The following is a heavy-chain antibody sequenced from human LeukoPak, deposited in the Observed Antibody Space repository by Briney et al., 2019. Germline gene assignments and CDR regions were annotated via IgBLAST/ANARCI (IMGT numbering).Heavy chain of an antibody. J-gene: IGHJ4*02. V-gene: IGHV3-53*01. D-gene: IGHD6-19*01. CDR1: GFTVSSNY. CDR2: IYSGSNT. Sequence: PGGSLRLSCAASGFTVSSNYMSWVRQAPGKGLEWVSVIYSGSNTYYADSVKGRFTISRDNSKNTLYLQMNSLRAEDTAVYYCAKDRRAVAGFDYWGQGTLVTVSS. CDR3: AKDRRAVAGFDY.